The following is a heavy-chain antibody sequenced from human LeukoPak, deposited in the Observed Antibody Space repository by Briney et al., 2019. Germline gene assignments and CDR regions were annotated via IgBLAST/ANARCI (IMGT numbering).Heavy chain of an antibody. CDR3: VRESFSRGDFN. Sequence: GGSLRLSCAASGFIFSTYWMTWVRQAPGKGLEWVATIKYDGDEKFYVDSVTGRFTISRDNARNSLYLQMNSLTAEDTAVYYCVRESFSRGDFNWGQGTLVSVSS. V-gene: IGHV3-7*01. D-gene: IGHD7-27*01. CDR2: IKYDGDEK. CDR1: GFIFSTYW. J-gene: IGHJ4*02.